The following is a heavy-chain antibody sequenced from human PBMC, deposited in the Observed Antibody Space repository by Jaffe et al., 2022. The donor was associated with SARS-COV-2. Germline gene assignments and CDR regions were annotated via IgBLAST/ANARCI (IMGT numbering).Heavy chain of an antibody. CDR3: TTDYPLGVVVPAAAIGDYYYYYGMDV. D-gene: IGHD2-2*01. CDR1: GFTFSNAW. V-gene: IGHV3-15*01. CDR2: IKSKTDGGTT. J-gene: IGHJ6*02. Sequence: EVQLVESGGGLVKPGGSLRLSCAASGFTFSNAWMSWVRQAPGKGLEWVGRIKSKTDGGTTDYAAPVKGRFTISRDDSKNTLYLQMNSLKTEDTAVYYCTTDYPLGVVVPAAAIGDYYYYYGMDVWGQGTTVTVSS.